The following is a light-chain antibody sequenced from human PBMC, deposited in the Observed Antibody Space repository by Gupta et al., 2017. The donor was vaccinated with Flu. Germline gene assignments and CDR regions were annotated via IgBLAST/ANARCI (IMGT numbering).Light chain of an antibody. CDR2: EVS. V-gene: IGLV2-14*01. J-gene: IGLJ2*01. CDR3: SSYTSRSTPL. Sequence: QSALTQPASASGFPGPSITITCTGTRSDIGTYNYVSWYQQHPGKAPKLMIYEVSNRPSGISNRFSGSKSGNTASLTISGLQAEDEADYYCSSYTSRSTPLFGGGTKLTVV. CDR1: RSDIGTYNY.